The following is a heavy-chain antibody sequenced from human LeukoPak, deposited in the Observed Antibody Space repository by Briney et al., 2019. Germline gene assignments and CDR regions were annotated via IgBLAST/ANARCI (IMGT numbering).Heavy chain of an antibody. J-gene: IGHJ5*02. CDR2: ISSSGGST. CDR3: AKDQYSGSFNWFDP. V-gene: IGHV3-23*01. CDR1: GFTFSSYA. Sequence: GGSLRLSCAASGFTFSSYAMSWVRQAPGKGLEWVSSISSSGGSTYYADSVKGRFTISRDNSKNTLYLQMNSLRAEDTAVYYCAKDQYSGSFNWFDPWGQGTLVTVSS. D-gene: IGHD1-26*01.